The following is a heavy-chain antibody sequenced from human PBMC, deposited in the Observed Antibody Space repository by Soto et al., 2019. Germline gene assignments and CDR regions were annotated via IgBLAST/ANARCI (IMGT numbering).Heavy chain of an antibody. CDR1: GYTFTGYY. J-gene: IGHJ6*02. CDR3: ARDQGWMYYDFWSGYYGMDV. D-gene: IGHD3-3*01. V-gene: IGHV1-2*02. CDR2: INPNSGGT. Sequence: ASVKVSCKASGYTFTGYYMHWVRQAPGQGLEWMGWINPNSGGTNYAQKFQGRVTMTRDTSISTAYMELSRLRSDDTAVYYCARDQGWMYYDFWSGYYGMDVWGQGTTVTVPS.